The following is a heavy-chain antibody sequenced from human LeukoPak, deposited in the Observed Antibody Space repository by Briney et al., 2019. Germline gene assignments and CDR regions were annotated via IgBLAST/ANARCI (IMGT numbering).Heavy chain of an antibody. CDR2: ISYDGSNK. Sequence: GGSLRLSCAASGFTFSSYAMHWVRQAPGKGLEWVAVISYDGSNKYYADSVKGRFTISRDNSKNTLYLQMNSLRAEDTAVYYCARDPPSSIGEWSEDYWGQGTLVTVSS. D-gene: IGHD3-3*01. J-gene: IGHJ4*02. V-gene: IGHV3-30*04. CDR1: GFTFSSYA. CDR3: ARDPPSSIGEWSEDY.